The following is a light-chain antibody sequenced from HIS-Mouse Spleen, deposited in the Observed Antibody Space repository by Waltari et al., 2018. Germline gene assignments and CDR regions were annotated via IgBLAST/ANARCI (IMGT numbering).Light chain of an antibody. J-gene: IGLJ1*01. CDR2: EVR. Sequence: QSALTQPASVSGSPGQSITISCTGTSSDVGGYNYVSWYQQPPGKAPKLMIYEVRNRPSGVSNRFSGSKSGNTAYLTISGLQAEDEADYYCSSYTSSSTFFGTGTKVTVL. CDR3: SSYTSSSTF. V-gene: IGLV2-14*01. CDR1: SSDVGGYNY.